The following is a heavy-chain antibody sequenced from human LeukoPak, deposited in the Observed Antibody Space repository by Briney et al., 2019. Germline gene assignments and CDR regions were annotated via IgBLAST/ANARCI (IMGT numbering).Heavy chain of an antibody. CDR2: INYSGTT. CDR1: GASFSSSSYY. D-gene: IGHD6-19*01. J-gene: IGHJ4*02. V-gene: IGHV4-39*07. CDR3: ARLSTAVAGNLFDY. Sequence: PSETLSLTCTVSGASFSSSSYYWVWVRQPPGKGLEWIGSINYSGTTYYRSSLKSRVTISIDTSKNQFSLNLISVTAADTAVHYCARLSTAVAGNLFDYWGQGALVTVSS.